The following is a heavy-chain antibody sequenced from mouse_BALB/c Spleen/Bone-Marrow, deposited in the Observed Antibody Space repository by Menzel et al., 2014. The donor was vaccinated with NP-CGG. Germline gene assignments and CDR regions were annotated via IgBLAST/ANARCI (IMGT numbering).Heavy chain of an antibody. V-gene: IGHV1-80*01. CDR2: IYPGDGDT. D-gene: IGHD1-3*01. Sequence: VQLQQSGAELVRPGSSVKISCKPSGYAFSSYWMNWVKQRPGQGPEWIGQIYPGDGDTNYNGKFKGKATLTADKSSSTAYMHLSSLTSEDSAVYFCARSGYSAMDHWGQGTSVTVSS. J-gene: IGHJ4*01. CDR1: GYAFSSYW. CDR3: ARSGYSAMDH.